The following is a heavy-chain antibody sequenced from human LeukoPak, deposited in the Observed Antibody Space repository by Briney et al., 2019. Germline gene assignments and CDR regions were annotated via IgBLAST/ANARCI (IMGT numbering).Heavy chain of an antibody. V-gene: IGHV1-2*02. J-gene: IGHJ4*02. D-gene: IGHD3-3*01. CDR3: ARDWSVGIRDDY. CDR2: IYPNSGGT. Sequence: ASVKVSCKASGYTFTGYYIHWVRQAPGQGLEWMGWIYPNSGGTNYARKFRGRVTMTRDTAITTAYMELSRLRSDDTDVYYCARDWSVGIRDDYWGQGTLVTVSS. CDR1: GYTFTGYY.